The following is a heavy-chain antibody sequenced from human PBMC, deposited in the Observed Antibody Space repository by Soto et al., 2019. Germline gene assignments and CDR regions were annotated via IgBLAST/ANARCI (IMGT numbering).Heavy chain of an antibody. V-gene: IGHV4-30-2*01. D-gene: IGHD6-13*01. CDR3: ARGAEGLATAGIWNDAFDI. CDR2: IYHSGIT. CDR1: GGSISSGAYS. J-gene: IGHJ3*02. Sequence: SSETLSLTCAVSGGSISSGAYSWSWIRQPPGKGLEWIGYIYHSGITYYSPSLKSRVDISIDRSKNRFSLKLNSVTAADTAVYYCARGAEGLATAGIWNDAFDIWGQGPLFTVSS.